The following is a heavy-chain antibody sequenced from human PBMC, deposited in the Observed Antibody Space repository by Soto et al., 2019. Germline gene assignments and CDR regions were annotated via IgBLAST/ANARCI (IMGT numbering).Heavy chain of an antibody. D-gene: IGHD5-18*01. CDR3: ARHPATRGYSYGFNWFDP. CDR1: GGSISSSSYY. V-gene: IGHV4-39*01. CDR2: FYYSGST. J-gene: IGHJ5*02. Sequence: SETLSLTCTVSGGSISSSSYYWGWIRQPPGKGLEWIGSFYYSGSTYYNPSLKSRVTISVDTSKNQFSLKLSSVNDEDTAVYYCARHPATRGYSYGFNWFDPWGQGTLVTV.